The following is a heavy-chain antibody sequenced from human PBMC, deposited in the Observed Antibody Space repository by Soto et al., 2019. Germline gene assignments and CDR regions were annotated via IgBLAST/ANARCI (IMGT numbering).Heavy chain of an antibody. CDR3: ASFYSSSRGEYYYYGMDV. Sequence: ASVKVSCKASGYTFIGYYMQWVRQAPGQGLEWMGWINPNNGDTNYEQKFQGRVTMTRDTSISTAYMELSSLSSDDTAVYYCASFYSSSRGEYYYYGMDVWGQGTTVTVSS. D-gene: IGHD6-13*01. V-gene: IGHV1-2*02. CDR1: GYTFIGYY. J-gene: IGHJ6*02. CDR2: INPNNGDT.